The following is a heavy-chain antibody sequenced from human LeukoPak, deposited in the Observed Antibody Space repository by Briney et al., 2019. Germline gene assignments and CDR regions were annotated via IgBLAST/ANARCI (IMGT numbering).Heavy chain of an antibody. D-gene: IGHD3-22*01. V-gene: IGHV4-30-2*01. CDR2: IYHSGST. CDR3: ARLYYYDSSGSY. Sequence: PSQTLSLTCTVSGGSISSGGYYWSWIRQPPGKGLEWIGYIYHSGSTYYNPSLKSRVTISVDRSKNQFSLKLSSVTAADTAVYYCARLYYYDSSGSYWGQGTLVTVSS. CDR1: GGSISSGGYY. J-gene: IGHJ4*02.